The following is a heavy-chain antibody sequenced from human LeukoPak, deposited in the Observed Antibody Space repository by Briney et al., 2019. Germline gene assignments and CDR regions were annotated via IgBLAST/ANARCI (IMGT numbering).Heavy chain of an antibody. V-gene: IGHV3-66*01. CDR2: IYSCGTT. D-gene: IGHD4/OR15-4a*01. Sequence: GGSLTLSCAASVFTVSSTYMSWVRQAPGKGLEWVSVIYSCGTTYYADSVKGRFTISRDNSKNTMYLQMNSLRTEDTAVYYCARDLYDYGSYWGQGTLVTVSS. CDR3: ARDLYDYGSY. J-gene: IGHJ4*02. CDR1: VFTVSSTY.